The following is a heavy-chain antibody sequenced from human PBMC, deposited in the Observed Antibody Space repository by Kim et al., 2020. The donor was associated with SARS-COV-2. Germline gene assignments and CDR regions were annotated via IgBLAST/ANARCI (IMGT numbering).Heavy chain of an antibody. CDR1: GYTFTSYA. V-gene: IGHV1-3*01. J-gene: IGHJ4*02. D-gene: IGHD1-7*01. Sequence: ASVKVSCKASGYTFTSYAMHWVRQAPGQRLEWMGWINAGNGNTKYSQKFQGRVTITRDTSASTAYMELSSLRSEDTAVYYCARPQQWNSEVGVIDYWGQGTLVTVSS. CDR3: ARPQQWNSEVGVIDY. CDR2: INAGNGNT.